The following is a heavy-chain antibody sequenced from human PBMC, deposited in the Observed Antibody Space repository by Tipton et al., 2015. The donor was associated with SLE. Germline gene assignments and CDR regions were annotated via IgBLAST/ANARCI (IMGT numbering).Heavy chain of an antibody. CDR2: IYYSGST. CDR1: GGSISSGGYY. Sequence: TLSLTCTVSGGSISSGGYYWSWIRQHPGKGLEWIGYIYYSGSTYYNPSLKSRVTISVDTSKNQFSLKLSSVTAADTAVYYCAGRIVGALYYFDYWGQGTLVTVSS. D-gene: IGHD1-26*01. V-gene: IGHV4-31*03. J-gene: IGHJ4*02. CDR3: AGRIVGALYYFDY.